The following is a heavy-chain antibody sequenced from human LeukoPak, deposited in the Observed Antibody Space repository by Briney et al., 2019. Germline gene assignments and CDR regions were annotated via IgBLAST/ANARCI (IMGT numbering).Heavy chain of an antibody. Sequence: ASVKGSFKASGYTFTTYGISWVRQAPGQGLECMGWINPYNGNTNYAQKLQGRVTMTTDTSTSTAYMELRSLRSDDTAVYYCARELYGRFEYWGQGTLVTVSS. CDR2: INPYNGNT. CDR1: GYTFTTYG. J-gene: IGHJ4*02. D-gene: IGHD2-2*02. CDR3: ARELYGRFEY. V-gene: IGHV1-18*01.